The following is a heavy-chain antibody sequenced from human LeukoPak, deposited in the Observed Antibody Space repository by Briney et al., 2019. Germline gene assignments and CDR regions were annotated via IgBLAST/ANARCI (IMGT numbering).Heavy chain of an antibody. CDR1: GFTFSNAW. CDR2: ITTSVGNT. CDR3: AKDGGLWVSAHWGDS. D-gene: IGHD7-27*01. V-gene: IGHV3-23*01. Sequence: GGSLRLSCAASGFTFSNAWMNWVRQAPGKGLEWVSTITTSVGNTYYADSVKGRFTVSRDNSKNTLFLQMNSLRAEDTAVYYCAKDGGLWVSAHWGDSWGRGTLVTVPS. J-gene: IGHJ4*02.